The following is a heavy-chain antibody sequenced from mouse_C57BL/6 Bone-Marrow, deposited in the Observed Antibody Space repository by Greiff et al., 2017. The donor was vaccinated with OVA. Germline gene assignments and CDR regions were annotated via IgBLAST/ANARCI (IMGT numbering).Heavy chain of an antibody. V-gene: IGHV1-50*01. Sequence: QVQLQQPGAELVKPGASVKLSCKASGYTFTSYWMQWVKQRPGQGLEWIGEIDPSDSYTNYNQKFKGKATLTVDTSSSTAYMQRSSLTSEDSAVYYCAREDYSNYDAMDYWGQGTSVTVSS. CDR3: AREDYSNYDAMDY. D-gene: IGHD2-5*01. CDR2: IDPSDSYT. CDR1: GYTFTSYW. J-gene: IGHJ4*01.